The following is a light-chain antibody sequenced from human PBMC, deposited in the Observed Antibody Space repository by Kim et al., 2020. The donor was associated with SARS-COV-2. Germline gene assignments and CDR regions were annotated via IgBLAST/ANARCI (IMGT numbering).Light chain of an antibody. CDR3: NSRDSSGNHLV. CDR1: SLRSYY. V-gene: IGLV3-19*01. J-gene: IGLJ3*02. CDR2: GKN. Sequence: LGQPVRITCQGDSLRSYYASWYQQKPGQAPVLVIYGKNNRPSGIPDRFSGSSSGNTASLTITGAQAEDEADYYCNSRDSSGNHLVFGGGTQLTVL.